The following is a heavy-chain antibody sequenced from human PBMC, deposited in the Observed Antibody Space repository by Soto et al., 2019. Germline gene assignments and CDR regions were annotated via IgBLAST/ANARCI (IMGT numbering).Heavy chain of an antibody. Sequence: PSETLSLTCTVSGGSISSGGYYWSWIRQHPGKGLEWIGYIYYSGSTYYNPSLKSRVTISVDTSKNQFSLKLSSVTAADTAVYYCARDRYYYDSSGYGRYFDYWGQGTLVTVSS. CDR3: ARDRYYYDSSGYGRYFDY. D-gene: IGHD3-22*01. J-gene: IGHJ4*02. CDR2: IYYSGST. V-gene: IGHV4-31*03. CDR1: GGSISSGGYY.